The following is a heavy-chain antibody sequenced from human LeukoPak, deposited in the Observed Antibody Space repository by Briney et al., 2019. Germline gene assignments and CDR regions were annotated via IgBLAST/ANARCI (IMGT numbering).Heavy chain of an antibody. CDR1: GGSISSYY. J-gene: IGHJ4*02. V-gene: IGHV4-4*09. CDR2: IYTSGST. CDR3: ARFNWNYGLDY. Sequence: PPETLSLTCTVSGGSISSYYWSWIRQPPGKGLEWIGYIYTSGSTNYNPSLKSRVTISVDTSKNQFSLKLSSVTAADTAVYYCARFNWNYGLDYWGQGTLVTVSS. D-gene: IGHD1-7*01.